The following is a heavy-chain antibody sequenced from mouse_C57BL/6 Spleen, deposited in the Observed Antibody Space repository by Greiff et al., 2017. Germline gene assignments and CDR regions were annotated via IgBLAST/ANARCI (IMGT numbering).Heavy chain of an antibody. D-gene: IGHD2-2*01. J-gene: IGHJ2*01. CDR2: IWSGGST. Sequence: QVQLQQSGPGLVQPSQSLSITCTVSGFSLTRYGVHWVRQSPGKGLEWMGVIWSGGSTDYNAAFISRLSISKDNSKSQVFVKMNSLQADDTAIYYCARNGRGYDVYFDDWGQGTTLTVAS. V-gene: IGHV2-2*01. CDR3: ARNGRGYDVYFDD. CDR1: GFSLTRYG.